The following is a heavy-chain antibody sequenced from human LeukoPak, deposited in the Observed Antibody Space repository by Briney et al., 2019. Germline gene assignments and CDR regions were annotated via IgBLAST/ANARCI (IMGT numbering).Heavy chain of an antibody. V-gene: IGHV3-21*01. D-gene: IGHD6-19*01. CDR2: ISSGSSDI. CDR1: GFTFSSYS. J-gene: IGHJ5*02. CDR3: ARDRSSGWYLTPGFDP. Sequence: GGSLRLSCAASGFTFSSYSMNWVRQAPGKGLEWVSSISSGSSDIYYAHSVKGRFTISRDNAKNSLYLQINSLRAEDTAVYYCARDRSSGWYLTPGFDPWGQGTLVTVSS.